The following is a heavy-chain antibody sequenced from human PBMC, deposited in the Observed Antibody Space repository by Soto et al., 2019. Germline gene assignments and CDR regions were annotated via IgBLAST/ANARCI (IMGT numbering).Heavy chain of an antibody. CDR1: GDSVSSNSAA. D-gene: IGHD3-22*01. V-gene: IGHV6-1*01. J-gene: IGHJ4*02. CDR2: TYYRSKWYN. Sequence: PXQTLSLTCAISGDSVSSNSAACNLIRHSPSRGLEWLGRTYYRSKWYNHYAVSVKSRITVNPDTSKNQFSLQLNSVTPEDTAVYYCARSGPGGYIDYWGQGTLVTVSS. CDR3: ARSGPGGYIDY.